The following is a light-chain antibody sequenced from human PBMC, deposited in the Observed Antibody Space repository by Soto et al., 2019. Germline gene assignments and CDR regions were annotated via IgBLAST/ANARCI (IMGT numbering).Light chain of an antibody. V-gene: IGKV3-20*01. CDR3: QQSYSTPRWT. J-gene: IGKJ1*01. CDR2: GAS. CDR1: QSISRY. Sequence: IVLTQSPGTLSLSPGERTTLSCRASQSISRYLAWYQQKPGQGPRLLIYGASSRATGTPDRFSGSGSGTDFTLTISSLQPEDFATYYCQQSYSTPRWTFGQGTKVDIK.